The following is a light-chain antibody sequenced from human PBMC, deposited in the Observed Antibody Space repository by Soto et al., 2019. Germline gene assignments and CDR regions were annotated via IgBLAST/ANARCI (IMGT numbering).Light chain of an antibody. CDR3: SSYTNINTRACV. Sequence: QSALTQPASVSGSPGQSITISCTATSGDIGSYNRVSWYQQHPGKAPKLIIYEVTDRPSGVSNRFSGSKSGNTASLTISGLQAEDEGEYYCSSYTNINTRACVFGTGTKLNVL. V-gene: IGLV2-14*03. J-gene: IGLJ1*01. CDR2: EVT. CDR1: SGDIGSYNR.